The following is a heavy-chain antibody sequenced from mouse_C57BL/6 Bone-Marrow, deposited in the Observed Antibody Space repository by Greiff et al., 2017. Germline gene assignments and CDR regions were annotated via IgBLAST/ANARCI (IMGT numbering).Heavy chain of an antibody. CDR1: CYRFARSW. CDR3: APLRGDCYFDV. CDR2: IAPSASYT. V-gene: IGHV1-69*01. J-gene: IGHJ1*01. Sequence: QVQLQQPGAQLVMPRASVKLSCEASCYRFARSWTHEVKRRPGQGLGWIGEIAPSASYTNYQQKVKGKSTVTVDKVPSTAYMQRSSLTSEDSAGYFCAPLRGDCYFDVWGAGTTGTVSS. D-gene: IGHD2-4*01.